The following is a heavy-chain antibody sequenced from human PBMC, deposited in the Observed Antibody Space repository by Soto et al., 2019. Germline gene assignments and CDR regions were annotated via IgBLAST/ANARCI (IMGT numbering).Heavy chain of an antibody. V-gene: IGHV4-59*01. J-gene: IGHJ4*02. CDR3: ARVGGLAARTFDY. Sequence: SETLSLTCTVSGGSISYFYWSWIRQPPGKGLEWIGYIYYSGSTNYNPSLKSRVTISVDTSKNQFSLNLRSMSPADTAVYYCARVGGLAARTFDYWGPGTLVTVSS. CDR1: GGSISYFY. CDR2: IYYSGST. D-gene: IGHD6-6*01.